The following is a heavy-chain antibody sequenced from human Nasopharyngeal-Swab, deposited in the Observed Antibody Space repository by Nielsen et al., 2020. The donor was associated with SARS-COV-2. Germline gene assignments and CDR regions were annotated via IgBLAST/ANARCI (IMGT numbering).Heavy chain of an antibody. J-gene: IGHJ4*02. V-gene: IGHV1-69*06. CDR1: GGTFSSYA. Sequence: SVKVSCKASGGTFSSYAISWVRQAPGQGLEWMGGTIPIFGTANYAQKFQGRVTITADKSTSTAYMELSSLRSEDTAVYYCAGGYCSGGSCYPPEGYWGQGTLVTVSS. CDR2: TIPIFGTA. D-gene: IGHD2-15*01. CDR3: AGGYCSGGSCYPPEGY.